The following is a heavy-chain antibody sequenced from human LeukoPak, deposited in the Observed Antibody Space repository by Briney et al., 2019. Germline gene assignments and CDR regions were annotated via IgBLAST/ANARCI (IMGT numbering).Heavy chain of an antibody. CDR2: IYYSGST. CDR1: GGSISSYY. J-gene: IGHJ4*02. V-gene: IGHV4-59*01. D-gene: IGHD5-24*01. CDR3: ARERRDGYNRAVDY. Sequence: PSETLSLTCTVSGGSISSYYWSWIRQPPGKGLEWIGYIYYSGSTNYNPSLKSRVTISVDTSKNQFSLKLSSVTAADTAVYHCARERRDGYNRAVDYWGQGTLVTVSS.